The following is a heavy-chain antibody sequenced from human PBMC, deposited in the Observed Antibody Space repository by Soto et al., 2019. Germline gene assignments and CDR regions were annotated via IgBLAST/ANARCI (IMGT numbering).Heavy chain of an antibody. D-gene: IGHD5-18*01. J-gene: IGHJ3*02. Sequence: GESLKISCKGSGYSFTSYWISWVRQMPGKGLEWMGRIDPSDSYTNYSPSFQGHVTISADKSISTAYLQWNSLKASDTAMYYCARHSEMSGYSYGYDAFDIWGQGTMVTVSS. V-gene: IGHV5-10-1*01. CDR3: ARHSEMSGYSYGYDAFDI. CDR1: GYSFTSYW. CDR2: IDPSDSYT.